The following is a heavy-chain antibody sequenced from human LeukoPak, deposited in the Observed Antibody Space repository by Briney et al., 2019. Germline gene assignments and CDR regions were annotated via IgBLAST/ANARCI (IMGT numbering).Heavy chain of an antibody. CDR1: GYTFTTYW. V-gene: IGHV5-51*01. J-gene: IGHJ6*04. D-gene: IGHD3-3*01. Sequence: PGESLKISCKVSGYTFTTYWIGWVRQMPGKGLEWMGIIYPADSDTSYSPSFQGQVTISVDKSISTAYLQWSSLKASDTAMYYCARRSFPYYDFWSGPMDVWGKGTTVTVSS. CDR3: ARRSFPYYDFWSGPMDV. CDR2: IYPADSDT.